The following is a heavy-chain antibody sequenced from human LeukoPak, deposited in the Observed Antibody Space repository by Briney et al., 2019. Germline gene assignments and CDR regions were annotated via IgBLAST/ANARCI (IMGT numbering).Heavy chain of an antibody. CDR3: ARDLDSGIAALGY. Sequence: SVKVSCKASGGTFSTYAITWVRQAPGQGLEWMGGIIPIFGTACYAQKFQGRVTITTDESTSTAYMDLSSLRSEDTAVYYCARDLDSGIAALGYWGQGTLVTVSS. J-gene: IGHJ4*02. CDR2: IIPIFGTA. D-gene: IGHD6-6*01. CDR1: GGTFSTYA. V-gene: IGHV1-69*05.